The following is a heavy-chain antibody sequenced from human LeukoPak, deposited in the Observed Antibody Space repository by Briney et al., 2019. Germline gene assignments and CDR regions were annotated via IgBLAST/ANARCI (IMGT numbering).Heavy chain of an antibody. J-gene: IGHJ4*02. CDR1: GFTFSSYG. Sequence: GGSLRLSCAAYGFTFSSYGMHWVRQAPGKGLEWGAFIRYDGSNKYYADSVKGRFTISRDNSKNTLYLQMNSLRAEDTAVYYCAKDHWRWLQLFLDCFDYWGQGTLVTVSS. D-gene: IGHD5-24*01. CDR2: IRYDGSNK. V-gene: IGHV3-30*02. CDR3: AKDHWRWLQLFLDCFDY.